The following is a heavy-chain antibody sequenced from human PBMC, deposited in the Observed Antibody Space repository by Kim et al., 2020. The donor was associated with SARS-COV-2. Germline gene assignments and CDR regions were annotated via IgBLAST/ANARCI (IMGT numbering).Heavy chain of an antibody. CDR2: IYPGDSDT. CDR3: ARSYGSGSHDAFDI. D-gene: IGHD3-10*01. V-gene: IGHV5-51*01. Sequence: GESLKISCKGSGYSFTSYWIGWVRQIPGKGLEWMGLIYPGDSDTRYSPSFQGQVTIPADKSITTAYLQWSSLKASDTAMYYCARSYGSGSHDAFDIWGQGTLVTVSS. J-gene: IGHJ3*02. CDR1: GYSFTSYW.